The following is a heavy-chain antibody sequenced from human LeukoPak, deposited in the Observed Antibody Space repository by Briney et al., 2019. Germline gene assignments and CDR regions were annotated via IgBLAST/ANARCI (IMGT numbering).Heavy chain of an antibody. Sequence: SETLSLTCTVSGGSISSSSYYWGWIRQSPGKGLEWIGSIYYSGSTYYNPSLKSRVTISVDTSKNQFSLKLSSVTAADTAVYYCARQRSQWLVPDYGMDVWGQGTTVTVSS. CDR1: GGSISSSSYY. CDR2: IYYSGST. V-gene: IGHV4-39*01. D-gene: IGHD6-19*01. J-gene: IGHJ6*02. CDR3: ARQRSQWLVPDYGMDV.